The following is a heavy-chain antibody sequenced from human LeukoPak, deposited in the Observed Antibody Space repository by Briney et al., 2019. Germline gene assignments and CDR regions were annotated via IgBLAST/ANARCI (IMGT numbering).Heavy chain of an antibody. Sequence: GGSLRLSCAASGFTVSSNYMSWVRQAPGKGLEWVSYISSTSDSIFYADSVKGRFTISRDNAKNSLYLQMNSLRVEDTAVYYCARDNGVTAAEDYWGQGTLVTVSP. CDR3: ARDNGVTAAEDY. J-gene: IGHJ4*02. D-gene: IGHD6-13*01. CDR2: ISSTSDSI. CDR1: GFTVSSNY. V-gene: IGHV3-48*04.